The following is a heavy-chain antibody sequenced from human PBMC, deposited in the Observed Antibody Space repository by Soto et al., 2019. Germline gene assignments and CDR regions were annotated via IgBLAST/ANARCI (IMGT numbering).Heavy chain of an antibody. Sequence: ASVKVSCKASGYTFTSYDINWVRQATGQGLEWMGWMNPNSGNTGYAQKFQGRVTMTRNTSISTAYMELSSLRSEDTAVYYCARRTGLQIFRYYYYYYGMDVWGQGTTVTVYS. CDR2: MNPNSGNT. V-gene: IGHV1-8*01. CDR3: ARRTGLQIFRYYYYYYGMDV. J-gene: IGHJ6*02. D-gene: IGHD5-18*01. CDR1: GYTFTSYD.